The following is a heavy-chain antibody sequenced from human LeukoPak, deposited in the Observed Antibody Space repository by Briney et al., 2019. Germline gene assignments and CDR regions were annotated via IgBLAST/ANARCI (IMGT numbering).Heavy chain of an antibody. V-gene: IGHV1-2*02. CDR3: ARKGFYGSGSEFDY. J-gene: IGHJ4*02. Sequence: ASVKVSCKASGYTFTGYYMHWVRQAPGQGPEWMGWINPDRGDTNSAQKFQGRVTMTRDTSISTAYMELSRLTSDDTAVYYCARKGFYGSGSEFDYWGQGTLVTVSS. D-gene: IGHD3-10*01. CDR1: GYTFTGYY. CDR2: INPDRGDT.